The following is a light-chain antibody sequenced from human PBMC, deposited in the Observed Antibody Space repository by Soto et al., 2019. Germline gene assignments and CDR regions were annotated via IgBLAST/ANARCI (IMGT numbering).Light chain of an antibody. CDR3: QSYDSSLSGYV. J-gene: IGLJ1*01. CDR2: GNN. V-gene: IGLV1-40*01. CDR1: SSNIGAGYD. Sequence: QSVLTQPPSVSGAPGQRVTISCTGSSSNIGAGYDVHWYQHLPGTAPKLLIYGNNNRPSGVPERFSGSKSGTSASLAITGLLAADEADYYCQSYDSSLSGYVFGTGTKVTVL.